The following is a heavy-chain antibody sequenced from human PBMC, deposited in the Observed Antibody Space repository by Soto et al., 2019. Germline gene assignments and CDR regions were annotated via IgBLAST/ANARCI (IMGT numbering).Heavy chain of an antibody. CDR1: GVSVSSITYY. J-gene: IGHJ6*02. Sequence: SETLSLTCNVSGVSVSSITYYWAWIRQPPGKGLEYIGSISHSGNTYFNPSLESRVSISVDTSKNQFSLKLSSVTAADTAVYYCARSLTTVVTMDVWGQGTTVTV. V-gene: IGHV4-39*01. D-gene: IGHD4-17*01. CDR3: ARSLTTVVTMDV. CDR2: ISHSGNT.